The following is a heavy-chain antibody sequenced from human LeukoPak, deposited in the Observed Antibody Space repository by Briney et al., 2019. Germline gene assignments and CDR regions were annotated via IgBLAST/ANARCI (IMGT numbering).Heavy chain of an antibody. D-gene: IGHD3-10*01. CDR1: GFTFSSYA. CDR3: AKVSLLWFGELLFDGGYFDY. CDR2: ISGSGGST. J-gene: IGHJ4*02. V-gene: IGHV3-23*01. Sequence: PGGSLRLSCAASGFTFSSYAMSWVRQAPGKGLEWVSAISGSGGSTYYADSVKGRFTISSDNSKNTLYLQMNSLRAEDTAVYYCAKVSLLWFGELLFDGGYFDYWGQGTLVTVSS.